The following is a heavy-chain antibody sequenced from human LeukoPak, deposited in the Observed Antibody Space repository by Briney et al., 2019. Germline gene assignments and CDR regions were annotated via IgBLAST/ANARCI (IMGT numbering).Heavy chain of an antibody. D-gene: IGHD4-23*01. J-gene: IGHJ4*02. V-gene: IGHV3-23*01. Sequence: PGGSLRLSCAASGFTFSSYGMSWVRQAPGKGLEWVSAISGSGGSTYYADSVKGRFTISRDNSKNTLYLQMNSLRAEDTAVYYCARDLQEQYGGNSEWGQGTLVTVSS. CDR1: GFTFSSYG. CDR3: ARDLQEQYGGNSE. CDR2: ISGSGGST.